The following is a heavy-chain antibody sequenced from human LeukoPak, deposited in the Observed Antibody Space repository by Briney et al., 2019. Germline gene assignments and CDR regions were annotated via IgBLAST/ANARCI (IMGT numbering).Heavy chain of an antibody. V-gene: IGHV1-18*01. D-gene: IGHD5-12*01. CDR3: ARGNPTKNFDY. CDR2: ISAYNGKR. J-gene: IGHJ4*02. CDR1: GYTFTSFG. Sequence: ASVKVSCKASGYTFTSFGISWVRQAPGQGLEWMGWISAYNGKRNYAQKFQGRVTMTTDTSTSTAYMELRSLRSDDTAVYYCARGNPTKNFDYWGQGTLVTVSS.